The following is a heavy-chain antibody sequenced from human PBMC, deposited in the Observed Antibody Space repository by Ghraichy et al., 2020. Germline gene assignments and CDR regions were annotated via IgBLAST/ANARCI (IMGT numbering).Heavy chain of an antibody. CDR2: ISASGGV. Sequence: LNISCTVSGVSITDYYWSWIRQPVGKGLEWIARISASGGVNYNPSLNSRVTISMDASRNQFSLKLTSVTAADTAFYYCTRDVGSAGTDDCWGQGTLVTVSS. V-gene: IGHV4-4*07. J-gene: IGHJ4*02. D-gene: IGHD1-7*01. CDR1: GVSITDYY. CDR3: TRDVGSAGTDDC.